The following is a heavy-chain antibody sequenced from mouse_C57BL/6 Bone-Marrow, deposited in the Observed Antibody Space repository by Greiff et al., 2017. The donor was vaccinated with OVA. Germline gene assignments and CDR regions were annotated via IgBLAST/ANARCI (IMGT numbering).Heavy chain of an antibody. CDR2: IDPANDNT. D-gene: IGHD1-1*01. CDR1: GFNITNPY. CDR3: ARGNFGRSFYAMDY. V-gene: IGHV14-3*01. Sequence: EVQLQQSVAELVRPGASVKLSCTASGFNITNPYMHWVKQRPEQGLEWIGRIDPANDNTKYAPQFQGKATMTADTSSNTAYLQSSSLSSEDTAVECCARGNFGRSFYAMDYWGQGTSVTVSS. J-gene: IGHJ4*01.